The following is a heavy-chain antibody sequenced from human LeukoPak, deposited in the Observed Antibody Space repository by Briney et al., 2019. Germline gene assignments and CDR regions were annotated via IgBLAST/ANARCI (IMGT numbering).Heavy chain of an antibody. CDR3: ARGSGYNYGFPDY. V-gene: IGHV3-23*01. J-gene: IGHJ4*02. Sequence: GGSLRLSCAASGFTFTSYSVNWVRQAPGKGLEWVSTISGGGGSTYYADSVKGRFTISRDNSKNTLYLQVNSLRAEDTAVYYCARGSGYNYGFPDYWGQGTLVTVSS. CDR1: GFTFTSYS. D-gene: IGHD5-18*01. CDR2: ISGGGGST.